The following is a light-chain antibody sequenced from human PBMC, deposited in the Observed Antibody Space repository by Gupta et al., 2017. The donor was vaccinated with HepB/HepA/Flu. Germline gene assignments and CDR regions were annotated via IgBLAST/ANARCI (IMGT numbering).Light chain of an antibody. CDR3: QQYAASPYT. V-gene: IGKV3-20*01. Sequence: EVLLTQSPGTLSLSPGERGTLSCRASQTISINFLVWYQQKPGQAPRLLFYATSRATDVPDRFSGSGSGTDFTLTIGRLEPEDVAVYYCQQYAASPYTFGQGTKVEIK. CDR1: QTISINF. J-gene: IGKJ1*01. CDR2: ATS.